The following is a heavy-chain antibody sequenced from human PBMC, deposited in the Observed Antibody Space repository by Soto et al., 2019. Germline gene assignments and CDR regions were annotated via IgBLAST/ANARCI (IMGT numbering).Heavy chain of an antibody. D-gene: IGHD6-6*01. Sequence: NARPTLTLRCYISGFSVTTKGEGVGWIRQPPGKALEWLALIYWDDDKRYSSSLNSRLTITKDTSKNQVVLTMTNMDPVDTATYYCAHSRPPRLLDYWGQGTLVTVSS. CDR2: IYWDDDK. V-gene: IGHV2-5*02. CDR1: GFSVTTKGEG. CDR3: AHSRPPRLLDY. J-gene: IGHJ4*02.